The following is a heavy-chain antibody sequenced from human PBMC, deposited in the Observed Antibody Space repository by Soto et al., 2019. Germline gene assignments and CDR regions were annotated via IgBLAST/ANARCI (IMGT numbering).Heavy chain of an antibody. D-gene: IGHD6-25*01. Sequence: PGESLKISCKGSGYNFINSWIGWVRQMPGKGLEWMGIIYPADSDTRYSPSFQGQVTMSADRSITTAYLQWSSLEASDTAMYYCARSSWGVVPAAGGNYPSYNWFDSWGQGTLVTVSS. J-gene: IGHJ5*01. V-gene: IGHV5-51*01. CDR3: ARSSWGVVPAAGGNYPSYNWFDS. CDR1: GYNFINSW. CDR2: IYPADSDT.